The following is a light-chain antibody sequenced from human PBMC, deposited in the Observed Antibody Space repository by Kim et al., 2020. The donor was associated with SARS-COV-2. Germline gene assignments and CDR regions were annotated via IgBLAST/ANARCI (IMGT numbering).Light chain of an antibody. CDR3: KQYDNTPFA. V-gene: IGKV1-33*01. CDR2: DAY. CDR1: QDNKNY. J-gene: IGKJ2*01. Sequence: ASMGDSVTITGQESQDNKNYVNWYQQKPGTAPKLLIYDAYYLETGVPPRFSGRGSGTDFTFAISGLQPEDIASYYCKQYDNTPFAFGQGNKLEI.